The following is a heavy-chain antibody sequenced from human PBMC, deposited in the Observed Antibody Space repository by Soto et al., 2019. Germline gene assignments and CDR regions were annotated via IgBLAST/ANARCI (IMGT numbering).Heavy chain of an antibody. V-gene: IGHV1-18*01. Sequence: QVQLVQSGAEVKKPGASVKVSCKASGYTLTSHGISWVRQAPGQGLEWMGWISAYNGNTNYAQKLQGRVTMTTDTHTRTAYLVLRRLRTDDTAVYCCAREGGKSVVPCEDYCGMDVWGQGTAVTVS. CDR2: ISAYNGNT. J-gene: IGHJ6*02. D-gene: IGHD2-15*01. CDR3: AREGGKSVVPCEDYCGMDV. CDR1: GYTLTSHG.